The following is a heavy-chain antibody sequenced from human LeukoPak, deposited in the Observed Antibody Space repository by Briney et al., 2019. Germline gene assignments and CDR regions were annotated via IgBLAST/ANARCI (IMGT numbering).Heavy chain of an antibody. CDR1: GGTFSSYA. V-gene: IGHV1-69*13. Sequence: VASVKVSCKASGGTFSSYAISWVRQAPGQGLEWMGGIIPIFGTANYAQKFQGRVTITADESTSTAYMELSSLRSEDTAVYYCARGAYSSSWFPYNWFDPWGQGTLVTVSS. CDR2: IIPIFGTA. D-gene: IGHD6-13*01. J-gene: IGHJ5*02. CDR3: ARGAYSSSWFPYNWFDP.